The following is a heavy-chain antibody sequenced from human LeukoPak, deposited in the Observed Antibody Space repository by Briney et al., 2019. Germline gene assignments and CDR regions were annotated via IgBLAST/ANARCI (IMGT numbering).Heavy chain of an antibody. Sequence: GSLRLSCAASGFTFSSYAMSWVRQAPGKGLEWGSAISGSGGSTYYADSVKGRFTISRDNSKNTLYLQMNSLRAEDTAVYYCAKDRMIVVVSPLDYWGQGTLVTVSS. D-gene: IGHD3-22*01. J-gene: IGHJ4*02. CDR2: ISGSGGST. CDR1: GFTFSSYA. V-gene: IGHV3-23*01. CDR3: AKDRMIVVVSPLDY.